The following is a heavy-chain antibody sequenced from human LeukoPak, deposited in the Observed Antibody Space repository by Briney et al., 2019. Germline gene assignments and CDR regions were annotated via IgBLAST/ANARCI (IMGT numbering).Heavy chain of an antibody. CDR1: GGSISSYC. CDR2: IYYSGST. V-gene: IGHV4-59*01. CDR3: ARARNYYDSSGFYYEGDAFDI. D-gene: IGHD3-22*01. Sequence: SETLSLTCTVSGGSISSYCWSWIRQPPGKGLEWIGYIYYSGSTNYNPSLKSRVTISVDASKNQFSLKLSSVTAADTAVYYCARARNYYDSSGFYYEGDAFDIWGQGTMVTVSS. J-gene: IGHJ3*02.